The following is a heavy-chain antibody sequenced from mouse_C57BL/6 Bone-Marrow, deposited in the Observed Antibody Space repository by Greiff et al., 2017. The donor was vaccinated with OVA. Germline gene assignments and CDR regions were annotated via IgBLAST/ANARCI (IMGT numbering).Heavy chain of an antibody. V-gene: IGHV1-61*01. CDR3: ASLYDGYPRDD. Sequence: VQLQQPGAELVRPGSSVKLSCKASGYTFTSYWMDWVKQRPGQGLEWIGTIYPSDSETPYNQKFKDKATLTVDKSSSTAYMQLSSLTSEDSAVYYRASLYDGYPRDDWGQGTTLTVSS. CDR2: IYPSDSET. D-gene: IGHD2-3*01. CDR1: GYTFTSYW. J-gene: IGHJ2*01.